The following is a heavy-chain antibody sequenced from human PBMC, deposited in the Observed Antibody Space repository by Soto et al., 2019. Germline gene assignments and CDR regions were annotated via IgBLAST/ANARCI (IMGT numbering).Heavy chain of an antibody. Sequence: QITLKASGPTLVKPTQTLTLTCTFSGFSLSTNGVGVGWIRQPPGNALEWLALIYGNDDKYYRPSLKSRVTITKDTSKNQVVLTMTTMDHVETATYYRAPRRNYCSGGSCHVWFAPCGQGTLVTVTS. J-gene: IGHJ5*02. CDR1: GFSLSTNGVG. D-gene: IGHD2-15*01. V-gene: IGHV2-5*01. CDR3: APRRNYCSGGSCHVWFAP. CDR2: IYGNDDK.